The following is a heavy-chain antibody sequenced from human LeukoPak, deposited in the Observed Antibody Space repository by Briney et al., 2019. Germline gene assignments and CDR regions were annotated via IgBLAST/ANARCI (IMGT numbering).Heavy chain of an antibody. Sequence: GGSLRLSCAASGFTFSSYGMHWVRQAPGKGLEWVAVISYDGSNKYYVDSVKGRFTISRDNSKNTLYLQMNSLRAEDTAVYYCANLVAAAGTTNYYYYYGMDVWGQGTTVTVSS. V-gene: IGHV3-30*18. CDR2: ISYDGSNK. CDR1: GFTFSSYG. D-gene: IGHD6-13*01. J-gene: IGHJ6*02. CDR3: ANLVAAAGTTNYYYYYGMDV.